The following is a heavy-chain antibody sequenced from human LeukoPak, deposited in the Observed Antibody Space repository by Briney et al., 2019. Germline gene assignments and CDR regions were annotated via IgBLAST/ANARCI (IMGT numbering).Heavy chain of an antibody. CDR3: ARDREHSYGSDLDH. J-gene: IGHJ4*02. Sequence: SETLSLTCTVSGGFIHTYNWIWIRQPAGKELEWVGRNNVAGNSYYNPSLKGRVSISVDRPNNRFSLELTSVTAADTAVYYCARDREHSYGSDLDHWGQGILVTVSS. D-gene: IGHD5-18*01. CDR1: GGFIHTYN. CDR2: NNVAGNS. V-gene: IGHV4-4*07.